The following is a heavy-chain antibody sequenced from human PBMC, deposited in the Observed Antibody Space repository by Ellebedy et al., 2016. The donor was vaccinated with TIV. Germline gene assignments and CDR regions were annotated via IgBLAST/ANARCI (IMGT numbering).Heavy chain of an antibody. D-gene: IGHD1-26*01. CDR3: AKVAFGGTYYPVFES. J-gene: IGHJ4*02. Sequence: GGSLRLSXAASGFTLSAFDMHWVRQTPGKGLEWVSSIGSLGEIYYADSVRGRFTVSRKNANNSIYLQMNSLTAGDTAVYFCAKVAFGGTYYPVFESWGQGALVTVSS. V-gene: IGHV3-13*01. CDR1: GFTLSAFD. CDR2: IGSLGEI.